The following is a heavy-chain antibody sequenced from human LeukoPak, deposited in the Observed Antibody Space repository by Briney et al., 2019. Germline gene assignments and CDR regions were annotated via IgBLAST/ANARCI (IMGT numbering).Heavy chain of an antibody. V-gene: IGHV4-59*08. CDR1: GGSISSYY. Sequence: KPSETLSLTCTVSGGSISSYYWSWIRQPPGKGLQWLGYIHYSGESNNSPSLKSRLTISVDTSKNQFSLRLTSMTAADTAMYFCARRGPNSGYARGWNFDLWGRGTLVTVSS. CDR3: ARRGPNSGYARGWNFDL. CDR2: IHYSGES. D-gene: IGHD5-12*01. J-gene: IGHJ2*01.